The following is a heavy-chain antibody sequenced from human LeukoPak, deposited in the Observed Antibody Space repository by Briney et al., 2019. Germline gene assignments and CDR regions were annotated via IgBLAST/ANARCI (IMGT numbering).Heavy chain of an antibody. CDR3: ASGTHFGMARWGSAY. CDR2: IYYSGST. J-gene: IGHJ4*02. CDR1: RRSISRYY. Sequence: SETLSLTCTGSRRSISRYYVSWIRQPPGEGLEWIGYIYYSGSTNYNPSLKSRVTISVDTSKNQFSLKLNSVTSADTAVYYCASGTHFGMARWGSAYWGQGTLVTVSS. D-gene: IGHD3-16*01. V-gene: IGHV4-59*01.